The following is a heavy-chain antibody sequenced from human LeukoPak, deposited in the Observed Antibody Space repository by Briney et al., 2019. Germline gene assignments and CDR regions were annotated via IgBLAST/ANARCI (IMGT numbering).Heavy chain of an antibody. CDR2: MNPNSGNT. V-gene: IGHV1-8*01. J-gene: IGHJ5*02. CDR3: ARANNWNYVDWFDP. CDR1: GYTFTSYD. Sequence: ASVKVSCKASGYTFTSYDINWVRQATGQGLEWMGWMNPNSGNTGYAQKFQGRVTMTRNNSISTAYMELSSLRSEDTAVYYCARANNWNYVDWFDPWGRGTLVTVSS. D-gene: IGHD1-7*01.